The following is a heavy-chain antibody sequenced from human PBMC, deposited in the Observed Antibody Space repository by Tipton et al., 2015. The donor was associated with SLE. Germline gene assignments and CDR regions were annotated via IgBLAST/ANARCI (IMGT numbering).Heavy chain of an antibody. CDR1: GGSISSGSYY. Sequence: GLVKPSETLSLTCTVSGGSISSGSYYWSWIRQPAGKGLEWIGYIYTSGSTNYNPSLKSRVTISVDTSKNQFSLKLSSVTAADTAVYYCARDYGDEVIYFDYWGQGTLVTVSS. CDR3: ARDYGDEVIYFDY. D-gene: IGHD4-17*01. J-gene: IGHJ4*02. V-gene: IGHV4-61*02. CDR2: IYTSGST.